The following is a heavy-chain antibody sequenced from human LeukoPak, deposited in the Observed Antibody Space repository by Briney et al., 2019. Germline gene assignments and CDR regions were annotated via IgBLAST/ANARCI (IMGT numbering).Heavy chain of an antibody. CDR1: GFTFSSYA. D-gene: IGHD1-26*01. J-gene: IGHJ4*02. CDR2: ISGSGDST. V-gene: IGHV3-23*01. Sequence: GGSLRLSCAASGFTFSSYAMSWVRQAPGKGLEWVSAISGSGDSTYYADSVKGRFTISRDNAKNSLYLQMNNLRVEDTAVYYCARGGELLRPADYWGQGTLVTVSS. CDR3: ARGGELLRPADY.